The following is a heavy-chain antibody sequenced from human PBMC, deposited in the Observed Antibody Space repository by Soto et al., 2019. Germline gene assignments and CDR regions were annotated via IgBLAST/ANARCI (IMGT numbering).Heavy chain of an antibody. CDR2: IYYSGSTT. CDR3: ARGIVGATRA. J-gene: IGHJ5*02. Sequence: QVQLQESGPGLVKPSGTLSLTCAVSGGSISSSNWWSWVRQPPGKGLEWIGEIYYSGSTTNYNPSLKRLVLILXDGSKNEFSLNLSSVTAADTAVYYCARGIVGATRAWGQGTLVTVSS. CDR1: GGSISSSNW. V-gene: IGHV4-4*02. D-gene: IGHD1-26*01.